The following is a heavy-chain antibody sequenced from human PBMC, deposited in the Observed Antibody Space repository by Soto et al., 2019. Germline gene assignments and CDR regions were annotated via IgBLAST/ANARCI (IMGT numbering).Heavy chain of an antibody. V-gene: IGHV4-59*01. J-gene: IGHJ2*01. Sequence: QVQLQESGPGLVKPSETLSLTCTVSGGSISSYYWSWIRQPPGKGLEWIGYIYYTGSTNYNPSLTSRVTTSVATSKNQFSLQLSSVTAADTAVYYCANFNWYFALWGRGTLVTVSS. CDR2: IYYTGST. CDR1: GGSISSYY. CDR3: ANFNWYFAL.